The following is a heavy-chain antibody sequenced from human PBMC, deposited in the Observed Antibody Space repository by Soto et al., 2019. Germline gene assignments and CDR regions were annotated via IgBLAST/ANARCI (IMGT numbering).Heavy chain of an antibody. CDR1: GGSFSNFG. CDR2: IVPVFGRP. J-gene: IGHJ4*02. Sequence: GASVKVSCKASGGSFSNFGISWVRQAPGQGLEWMGGIVPVFGRPNYAQRFRGRLTITADESTSIGYMELISLRSDDTAVYYCAREGGGYNFWGQGTQVTVSS. CDR3: AREGGGYNF. V-gene: IGHV1-69*13. D-gene: IGHD5-12*01.